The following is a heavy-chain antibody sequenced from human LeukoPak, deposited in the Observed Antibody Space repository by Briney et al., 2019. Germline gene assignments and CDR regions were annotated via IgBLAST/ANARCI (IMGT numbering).Heavy chain of an antibody. CDR2: IRYDGSNK. Sequence: GGSLRLSCAASGFTFSSYGMHWVRQAPGKGLEWVAFIRYDGSNKYYADSVKGRFTISRDNSKNTLYLQMNSLRAEDTAVYYCAKEAPNDYYFGSIYYYYYMDVWGKGTTVTVSS. J-gene: IGHJ6*03. D-gene: IGHD2-21*02. CDR3: AKEAPNDYYFGSIYYYYYMDV. CDR1: GFTFSSYG. V-gene: IGHV3-30*02.